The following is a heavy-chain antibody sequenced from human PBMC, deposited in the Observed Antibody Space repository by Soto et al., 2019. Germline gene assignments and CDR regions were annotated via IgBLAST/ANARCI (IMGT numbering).Heavy chain of an antibody. J-gene: IGHJ6*02. CDR2: MNPNSGNT. V-gene: IGHV1-8*01. CDR3: ARGAFYGMDV. CDR1: GYTFTIYD. Sequence: GSVKVSCKASGYTFTIYDINCVRQATGQGLEWMGWMNPNSGNTGYAQKFQGRVTMTRNTSISTAYMELSSLRSEDTAVYYCARGAFYGMDVWGQGTTVTVSS.